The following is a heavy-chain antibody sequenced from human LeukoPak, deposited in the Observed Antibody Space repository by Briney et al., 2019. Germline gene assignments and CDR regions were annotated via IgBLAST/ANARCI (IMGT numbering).Heavy chain of an antibody. V-gene: IGHV3-23*01. D-gene: IGHD3-3*01. Sequence: GGSLRLSCAASGFTFSSYAMSWVRQAPGKGLEWVSAISDIGGSTYYADSVKGRFTISRDNSKDTLYLQMNSLRAEDTAVYYCARQAEYYDFWSGYSPIPYFDYWGQGTLVTVSS. CDR2: ISDIGGST. CDR1: GFTFSSYA. CDR3: ARQAEYYDFWSGYSPIPYFDY. J-gene: IGHJ4*02.